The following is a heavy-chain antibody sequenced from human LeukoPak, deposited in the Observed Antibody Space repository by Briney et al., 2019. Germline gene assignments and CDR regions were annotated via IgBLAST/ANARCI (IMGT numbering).Heavy chain of an antibody. CDR2: INSDGSDT. Sequence: GGSLRLSCAASRFTIRNYWMHWVRQAPGKGLVWVSRINSDGSDTIYADSVKGRFTISRDNSKNTLYLQMNSLRAEDTAVYCCAKSPSLRYDSSGRYYFDYWGQGTLVTVSS. J-gene: IGHJ4*02. CDR1: RFTIRNYW. CDR3: AKSPSLRYDSSGRYYFDY. V-gene: IGHV3-74*01. D-gene: IGHD3-22*01.